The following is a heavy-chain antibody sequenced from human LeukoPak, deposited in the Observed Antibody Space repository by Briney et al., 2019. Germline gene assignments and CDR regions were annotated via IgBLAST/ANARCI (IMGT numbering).Heavy chain of an antibody. CDR1: GYTFTSYA. D-gene: IGHD3-16*02. V-gene: IGHV7-4-1*02. CDR3: ARDAVSVIVAYYYMDV. Sequence: GASVKVSCKASGYTFTSYAMNWVRQAPGQGLEWMGWINTNTGNPTYAQGFTGRFVFSLDTSVSTAYLQISSLKAEDTAVYYCARDAVSVIVAYYYMDVWGKGTTVTVSS. J-gene: IGHJ6*03. CDR2: INTNTGNP.